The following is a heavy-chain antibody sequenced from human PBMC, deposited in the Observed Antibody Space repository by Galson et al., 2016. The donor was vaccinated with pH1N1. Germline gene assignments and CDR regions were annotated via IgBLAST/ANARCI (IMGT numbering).Heavy chain of an antibody. J-gene: IGHJ3*02. Sequence: SLRLSCAASGFTFSSFTMNWVRQFPGKGLEWVSSITSTGRYIYYADSLKGRFTISRDNAKDSLYLQMNSLRAEDTAVYFCARERPTTNIYDVFDIWGQGTAVTVSS. CDR3: ARERPTTNIYDVFDI. D-gene: IGHD2-8*01. V-gene: IGHV3-21*01. CDR2: ITSTGRYI. CDR1: GFTFSSFT.